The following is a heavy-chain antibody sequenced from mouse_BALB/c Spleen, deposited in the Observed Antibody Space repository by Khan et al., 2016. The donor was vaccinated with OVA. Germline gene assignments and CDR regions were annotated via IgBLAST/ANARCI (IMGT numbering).Heavy chain of an antibody. CDR2: IWAGGST. CDR3: ARLEDM. V-gene: IGHV2-9*02. J-gene: IGHJ2*01. CDR1: GFSLTSYG. Sequence: QVQLKESGPGLVAPSQSLSITCTVSGFSLTSYGVHWVRQPPGKGLEWLGVIWAGGSTNYNSALMYSLSISKDNSKCQVYVNIISLQTDDTAIYYCARLEDMWGQGTTLTVSS.